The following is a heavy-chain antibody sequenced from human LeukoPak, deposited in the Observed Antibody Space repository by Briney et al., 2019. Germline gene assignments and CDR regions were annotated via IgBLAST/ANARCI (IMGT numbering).Heavy chain of an antibody. CDR3: GRNFEASSTWYIQY. D-gene: IGHD2-2*01. J-gene: IGHJ1*01. CDR2: VYYRGCA. CDR1: GASIHDDH. Sequence: PSETLSLTCTVSGASIHDDHFTWIRQPPGRGLEWIGFVYYRGCAKYNPSLESRVTISVDTSKKQISLILKSVTAADTAVYYCGRNFEASSTWYIQYWGQGSLVTVSS. V-gene: IGHV4-59*12.